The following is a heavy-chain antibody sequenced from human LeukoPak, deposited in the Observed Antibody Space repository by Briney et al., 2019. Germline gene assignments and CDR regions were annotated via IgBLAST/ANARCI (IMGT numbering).Heavy chain of an antibody. CDR3: ARHQVYDSISNPFDY. D-gene: IGHD3-22*01. J-gene: IGHJ4*02. V-gene: IGHV4-39*01. Sequence: GSLRLSCAASGFTFSSYSMNWVRQPPGKGLEWIGSIYYSGSTYYNPSLKSRVTISVDTSKNQFSLKLSSVTAADTAVYYCARHQVYDSISNPFDYWGQGTLVTVSS. CDR2: IYYSGST. CDR1: GFTFSSYSMN.